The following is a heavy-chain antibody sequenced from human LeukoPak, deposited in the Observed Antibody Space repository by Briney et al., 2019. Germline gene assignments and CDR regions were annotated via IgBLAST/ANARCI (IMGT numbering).Heavy chain of an antibody. D-gene: IGHD5-24*01. Sequence: GGSLRLSCAASGFTFRSYAMNWVRQAPGKGLEWVSAISGSGSATYYADSVKGRFTISRDNSKNTLYLQMNSLRAEDTAVYYCARGGLNTMYHWGQGTLVTVSS. CDR3: ARGGLNTMYH. J-gene: IGHJ4*02. CDR2: ISGSGSAT. V-gene: IGHV3-23*01. CDR1: GFTFRSYA.